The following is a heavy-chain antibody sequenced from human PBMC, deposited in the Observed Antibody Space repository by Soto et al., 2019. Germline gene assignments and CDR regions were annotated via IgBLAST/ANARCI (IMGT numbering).Heavy chain of an antibody. J-gene: IGHJ4*02. V-gene: IGHV3-23*01. CDR1: GFTFSDFA. CDR3: AKQVCGGNPYPFGS. CDR2: MTGSGDTT. Sequence: GGSLRLSCRGSGFTFSDFAMNWVRQAPNKGLEWVSTMTGSGDTTYYAESVKGRFTISRDNSKNTLFLHMTALRADDTAIYFCAKQVCGGNPYPFGSWGQGTLVXV. D-gene: IGHD2-15*01.